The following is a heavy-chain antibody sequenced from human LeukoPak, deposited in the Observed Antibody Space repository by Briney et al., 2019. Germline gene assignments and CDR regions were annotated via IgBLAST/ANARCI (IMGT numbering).Heavy chain of an antibody. CDR3: AKDPYSYGSYFDY. D-gene: IGHD5-18*01. CDR2: IWYDGRDK. Sequence: GGSLILSCAASGFTFSGCGMHWVRQAPGKGLEWEAFIWYDGRDKYYTDSVKGRFTISRDNSKNTLYLQMNSLRAEDTAMYYCAKDPYSYGSYFDYWGQGTLVTVSS. V-gene: IGHV3-30*02. CDR1: GFTFSGCG. J-gene: IGHJ4*02.